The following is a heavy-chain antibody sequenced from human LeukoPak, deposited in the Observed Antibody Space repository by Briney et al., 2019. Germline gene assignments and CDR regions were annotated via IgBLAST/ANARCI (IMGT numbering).Heavy chain of an antibody. D-gene: IGHD1-26*01. J-gene: IGHJ3*01. CDR3: ARGLSGHYAYDV. CDR1: GFTFSDYW. CDR2: INSGGSST. V-gene: IGHV3-74*01. Sequence: GGSLRLSCAASGFTFSDYWVHWVRQPPGKGLVWVSRINSGGSSTSYADSVKGRFTISRVDAKNTLYLQMNILRAEDTAVYYCARGLSGHYAYDVWGRGTMVTVSS.